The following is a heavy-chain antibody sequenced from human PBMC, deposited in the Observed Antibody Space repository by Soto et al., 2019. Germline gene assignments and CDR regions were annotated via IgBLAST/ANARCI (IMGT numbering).Heavy chain of an antibody. D-gene: IGHD6-19*01. Sequence: ETLSLTCSVFNYSITSNYFWGWIRQSPDKGLEWIGSFYHRGTSYNPSLNSRVTISVDTSNNQFSLSVTSVTAADTAVYFCVGGAGSAWAHYFDHWGQGTMVTVSS. J-gene: IGHJ4*02. CDR3: VGGAGSAWAHYFDH. CDR2: FYHRGT. V-gene: IGHV4-38-2*01. CDR1: NYSITSNYF.